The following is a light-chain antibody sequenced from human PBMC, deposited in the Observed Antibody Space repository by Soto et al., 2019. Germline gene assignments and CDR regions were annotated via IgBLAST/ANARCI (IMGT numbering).Light chain of an antibody. CDR3: SSFTSSTTRV. V-gene: IGLV2-14*03. Sequence: QSALTQPASVSGSPGQSITISCTGSSSDIGGYDYVSWYQQYPGKAPKLMIYDVSNRTSGVYNRFSGSKYGNTASLTISGLQADDAADYYRSSFTSSTTRVFGTRTKLPVL. J-gene: IGLJ1*01. CDR2: DVS. CDR1: SSDIGGYDY.